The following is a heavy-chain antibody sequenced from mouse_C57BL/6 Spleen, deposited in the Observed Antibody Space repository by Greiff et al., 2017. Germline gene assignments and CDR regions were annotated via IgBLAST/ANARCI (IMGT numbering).Heavy chain of an antibody. CDR3: ASLFLFAY. Sequence: VQLQQPGAELVRPGTSVKLSCKASGYTFTSYWMHWVKQRPGQGLEWIGVIDPSDSYTNYNQKFKGKATLTVDTSSSTAYMQLSSLTSEDSAVYYCASLFLFAYWGQGTLVTVSA. CDR1: GYTFTSYW. V-gene: IGHV1-59*01. D-gene: IGHD2-3*01. J-gene: IGHJ3*01. CDR2: IDPSDSYT.